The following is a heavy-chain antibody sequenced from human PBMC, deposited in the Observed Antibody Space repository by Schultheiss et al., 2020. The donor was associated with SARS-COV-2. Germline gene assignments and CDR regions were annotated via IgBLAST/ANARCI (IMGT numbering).Heavy chain of an antibody. Sequence: GGSLRLSCAASGFTFSSYWMHWVRQAPGKGLEWVATIWNDGSNKLYADSVKGRFTISRDNSKNTLYLQMNSLRAEDTAVYYCAKDSRAIVVVPAAREGYFDYWGQGTLVTVSS. J-gene: IGHJ4*02. D-gene: IGHD2-2*01. CDR2: IWNDGSNK. CDR1: GFTFSSYW. V-gene: IGHV3-30*02. CDR3: AKDSRAIVVVPAAREGYFDY.